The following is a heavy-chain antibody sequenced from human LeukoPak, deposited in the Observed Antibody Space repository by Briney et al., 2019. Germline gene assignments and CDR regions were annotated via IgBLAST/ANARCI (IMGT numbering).Heavy chain of an antibody. D-gene: IGHD3-10*01. CDR3: IRSISGTYGQFDP. Sequence: PGGSLRPSCAASGFTFSGHWMHWVRQFPGKGLVWVSRINGDGRSTSYADSVKGRFTISRDNAKNTLFLQMNSLSADDTAVYYCIRSISGTYGQFDPWGQGTLVTVSS. CDR1: GFTFSGHW. V-gene: IGHV3-74*01. CDR2: INGDGRST. J-gene: IGHJ5*02.